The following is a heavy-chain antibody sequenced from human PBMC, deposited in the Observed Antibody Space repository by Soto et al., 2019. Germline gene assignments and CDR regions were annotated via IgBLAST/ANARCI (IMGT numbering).Heavy chain of an antibody. CDR2: ISGGASYT. Sequence: EVQLLESGGGLVQPGGSLRLSCAASGFTFSSFAMSWVRQAPGKGLEWVSTISGGASYTYYADSVKGRFTISRDNAKNTVYLQMNSLRAEDTAVYYCATDRAMIVVDVVDYWGQGTLVTVSS. CDR1: GFTFSSFA. D-gene: IGHD3-22*01. V-gene: IGHV3-23*01. CDR3: ATDRAMIVVDVVDY. J-gene: IGHJ4*02.